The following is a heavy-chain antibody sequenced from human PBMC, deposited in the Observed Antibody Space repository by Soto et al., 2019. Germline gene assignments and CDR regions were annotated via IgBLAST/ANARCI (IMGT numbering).Heavy chain of an antibody. D-gene: IGHD4-17*01. CDR3: AKETGLDYGDCGGMDV. Sequence: GGSLRLSCAASGFTFSSYGMHWVRQAPGKGLEWVAVISYDGSNKYYADSVKGRFTISRDNSKNTLYLQMNSLRAEDTAVYYCAKETGLDYGDCGGMDVWGQGTTVTVSS. CDR2: ISYDGSNK. V-gene: IGHV3-30*18. J-gene: IGHJ6*02. CDR1: GFTFSSYG.